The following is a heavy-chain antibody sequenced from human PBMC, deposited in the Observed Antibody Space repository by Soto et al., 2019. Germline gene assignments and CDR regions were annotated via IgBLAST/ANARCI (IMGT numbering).Heavy chain of an antibody. J-gene: IGHJ4*02. CDR3: ARGGSGYTWFNEF. CDR1: GGLFSSYP. D-gene: IGHD3-22*01. V-gene: IGHV1-69*01. Sequence: QEQLVQSGSEVKKPGSSVKVSCKASGGLFSSYPVSWVRQVRGQGLEWMGGIIPVFQTAYYTQRFQGRVKITEDESTNTAYMELSSLRSEDTAIYYCARGGSGYTWFNEFWGQGTLVTVSS. CDR2: IIPVFQTA.